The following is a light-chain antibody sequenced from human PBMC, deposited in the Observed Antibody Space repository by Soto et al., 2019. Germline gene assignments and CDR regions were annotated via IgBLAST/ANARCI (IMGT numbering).Light chain of an antibody. J-gene: IGKJ2*01. CDR3: QQYGRSPPFT. CDR1: QSVSSTY. Sequence: EIVLTQSPGTLSLSPGERATRSCRASQSVSSTYIAWYQQNPGRAPRLLIYGASSRATGIPDRFSGSGSGTDFTLTISRLEPEDFAVYFCQQYGRSPPFTFGQGTKVEIK. V-gene: IGKV3-20*01. CDR2: GAS.